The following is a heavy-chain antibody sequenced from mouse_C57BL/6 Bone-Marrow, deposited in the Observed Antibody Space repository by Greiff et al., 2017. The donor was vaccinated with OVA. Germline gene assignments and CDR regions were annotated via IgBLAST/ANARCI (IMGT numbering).Heavy chain of an antibody. Sequence: EVHLVESGGGLVKPGGSLKLSCAASGFTFSSYTMSWVRQTPEKRLEWVATISGGGGNTYYPDSVKGRFTISRDNAKNTLYLQMSSLRSEDTALYYCARGTGTWFDYWGQGTTLTVSS. CDR2: ISGGGGNT. D-gene: IGHD4-1*01. CDR1: GFTFSSYT. V-gene: IGHV5-9*01. CDR3: ARGTGTWFDY. J-gene: IGHJ2*01.